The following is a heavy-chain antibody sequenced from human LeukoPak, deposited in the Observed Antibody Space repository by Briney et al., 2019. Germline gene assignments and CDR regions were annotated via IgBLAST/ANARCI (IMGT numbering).Heavy chain of an antibody. V-gene: IGHV3-74*01. CDR2: INSDGINT. CDR3: ARDRSMATRLWTPTDY. Sequence: GGSLRLSCAASGFTFSNYWMHWVRQAPGKGLVWVSRINSDGINTSYADSVKGRFTISRDNARNSLYLQMNSLRAEDTAVYYCARDRSMATRLWTPTDYWGQGTLVTVSS. J-gene: IGHJ4*02. CDR1: GFTFSNYW. D-gene: IGHD6-6*01.